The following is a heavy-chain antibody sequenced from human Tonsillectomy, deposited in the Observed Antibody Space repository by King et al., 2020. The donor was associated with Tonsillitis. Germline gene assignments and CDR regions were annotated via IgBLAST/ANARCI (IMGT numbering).Heavy chain of an antibody. J-gene: IGHJ3*02. CDR3: ARDEEYNSGGVLYDALDI. V-gene: IGHV3-7*03. Sequence: VQLVESGGGLVRPGGSLRLSCAASGFTFSNYWMNWVRQAPGKGLEWVANINRDESQKNYVDSGEGRFTISRDNAKNSLYLQLNSLRAEDTAVYYFARDEEYNSGGVLYDALDIWGQGTKVTVSS. CDR1: GFTFSNYW. D-gene: IGHD2-15*01. CDR2: INRDESQK.